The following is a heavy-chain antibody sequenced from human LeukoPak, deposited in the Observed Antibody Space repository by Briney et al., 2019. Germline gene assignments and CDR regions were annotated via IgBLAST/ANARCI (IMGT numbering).Heavy chain of an antibody. CDR2: IYPSGRN. V-gene: IGHV4-30-2*01. CDR3: ARDRGAEYCSSTSCYRDNWFDP. Sequence: SHPLSLTCAVSDGSISSGGYSWSWIRQPPGKGLEWIGYIYPSGRNNYNPSLKSPVTTSVDMSKNQFSLKLSSGTAADTAVYYCARDRGAEYCSSTSCYRDNWFDPWGQGTLVTVSS. D-gene: IGHD2-2*02. J-gene: IGHJ5*02. CDR1: DGSISSGGYS.